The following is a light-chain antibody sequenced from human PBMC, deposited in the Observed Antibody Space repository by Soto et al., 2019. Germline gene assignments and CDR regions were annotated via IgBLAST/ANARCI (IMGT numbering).Light chain of an antibody. V-gene: IGKV1-39*01. Sequence: DIQMTQSPSSLSASVGDRVTITCRASQSISSYLNWYQQKPGKAPKLLIYAASSLQSGVPSRFSGSGSGTDFTLTISSLQPEDFATYYCQQSYSTRFAFGPGTKVVIK. CDR1: QSISSY. CDR3: QQSYSTRFA. J-gene: IGKJ3*01. CDR2: AAS.